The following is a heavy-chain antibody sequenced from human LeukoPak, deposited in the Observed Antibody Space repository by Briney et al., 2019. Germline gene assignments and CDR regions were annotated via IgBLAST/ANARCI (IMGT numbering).Heavy chain of an antibody. CDR1: GFTFSSYW. CDR2: IKPDGRVA. D-gene: IGHD2-15*01. J-gene: IGHJ4*02. V-gene: IGHV3-7*01. Sequence: PGGSLRLSCSASGFTFSSYWMSWVRQAPGKGLEWVANIKPDGRVAYYVDSVKGRFTLSRDNARNSLYLQMNSLRAEDTAVYYCATIYCSGGTCSYFDDWGQGTLVTVSS. CDR3: ATIYCSGGTCSYFDD.